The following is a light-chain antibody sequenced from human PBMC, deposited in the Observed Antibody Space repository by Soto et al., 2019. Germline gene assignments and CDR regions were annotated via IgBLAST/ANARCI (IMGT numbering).Light chain of an antibody. Sequence: EIVMTQSPDSLTVSLGERAAINCKSSQSVLYSSNNKNYLAWYQQKPGQPPKLLIYWASTRESGLPDRFSGSGSGTDFTLTISSLQAEDVAVYYCQQYYSTPLTFGGGTKVDIK. CDR1: QSVLYSSNNKNY. V-gene: IGKV4-1*01. CDR2: WAS. CDR3: QQYYSTPLT. J-gene: IGKJ4*01.